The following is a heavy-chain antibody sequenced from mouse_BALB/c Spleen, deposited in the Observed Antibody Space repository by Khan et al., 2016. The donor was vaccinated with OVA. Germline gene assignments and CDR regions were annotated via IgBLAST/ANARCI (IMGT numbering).Heavy chain of an antibody. D-gene: IGHD2-1*01. Sequence: QVQLQQSGAELVKPGASVKLSCKTSGYIFTSYWIQWVKQRPGQGLGWIGQIYPGTGTTYHNENFKGKATLTVVTSDNTAYMPSLTLTYQASAVYFSARGYFGNYEFVFWGQGTLVTVSP. CDR3: ARGYFGNYEFVF. V-gene: IGHV1S132*01. J-gene: IGHJ3*01. CDR2: IYPGTGTT. CDR1: GYIFTSYW.